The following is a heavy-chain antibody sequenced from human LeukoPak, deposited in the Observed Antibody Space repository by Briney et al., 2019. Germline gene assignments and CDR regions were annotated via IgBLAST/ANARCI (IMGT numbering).Heavy chain of an antibody. CDR1: GGSISSYY. J-gene: IGHJ6*03. Sequence: SETLSLTCTVSGGSISSYYWSWIRQPAGKQLEWIGRIYTRGSTNYSPSLKSRVTMSVDTSKNQFSLKLSSVTAADTAVYYCARDQGDYRGHHYYYMDVWGKGTTVTVSS. CDR3: ARDQGDYRGHHYYYMDV. V-gene: IGHV4-4*07. D-gene: IGHD4-11*01. CDR2: IYTRGST.